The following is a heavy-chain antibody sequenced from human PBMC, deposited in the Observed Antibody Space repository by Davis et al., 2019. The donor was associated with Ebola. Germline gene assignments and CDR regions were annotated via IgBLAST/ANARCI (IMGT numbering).Heavy chain of an antibody. V-gene: IGHV3-21*01. Sequence: GGSLRLSCEASDFTINKHSMNWLRQAPGKGLEWVSLVSSGSRFIYYADSVRGRFTISRDDAKKSLFLQMHSLRVEDTAVYYCASRIVVVPAAIWADYYYGMDVWGQGTTVTVSS. J-gene: IGHJ6*02. D-gene: IGHD2-2*02. CDR1: DFTINKHS. CDR3: ASRIVVVPAAIWADYYYGMDV. CDR2: VSSGSRFI.